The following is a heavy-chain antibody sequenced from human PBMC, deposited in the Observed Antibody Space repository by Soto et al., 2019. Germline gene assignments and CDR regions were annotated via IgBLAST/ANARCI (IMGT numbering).Heavy chain of an antibody. V-gene: IGHV3-48*03. Sequence: YLRLSCAASGFTFSSYEMNCVRQAPAKGLEWDSCICSTGSTLYYADSEKGRFTISRDNAKNSLYLQMNSPRAEDTSVYYCARAPPSIAAPPWLIWGNWVDPWGQGSLVTVS. CDR3: ARAPPSIAAPPWLIWGNWVDP. CDR2: ICSTGSTL. D-gene: IGHD6-6*01. J-gene: IGHJ5*02. CDR1: GFTFSSYE.